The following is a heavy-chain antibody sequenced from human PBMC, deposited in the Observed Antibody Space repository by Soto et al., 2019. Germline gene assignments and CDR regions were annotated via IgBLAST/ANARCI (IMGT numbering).Heavy chain of an antibody. CDR2: ISYVGSNK. D-gene: IGHD4-17*01. CDR1: GFTFSSYG. V-gene: IGHV3-30*18. J-gene: IGHJ4*02. CDR3: AKVGGDYDY. Sequence: QVQLVESGGGVVQPGRSLRLSCAASGFTFSSYGMHWVRQAPGKGLEWVAVISYVGSNKYYADSVKGRFTISRDNSKNTLYLQMNSLRAEDTAVYYCAKVGGDYDYWGQGTLVTVSS.